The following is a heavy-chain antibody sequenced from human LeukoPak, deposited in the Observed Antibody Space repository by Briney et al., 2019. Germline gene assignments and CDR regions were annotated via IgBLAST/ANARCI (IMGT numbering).Heavy chain of an antibody. J-gene: IGHJ4*02. CDR2: ISGSGGST. CDR1: GFTFRSYA. Sequence: PGGSLRLSXAASGFTFRSYAMSWVRQAPGKGLEWVSAISGSGGSTYYADSVKGRFTISRDNSKNTLYLRMNSLRAEDTAVYYCAKDHTGDSEFDYWGQGTLVTVSS. V-gene: IGHV3-23*01. D-gene: IGHD4-17*01. CDR3: AKDHTGDSEFDY.